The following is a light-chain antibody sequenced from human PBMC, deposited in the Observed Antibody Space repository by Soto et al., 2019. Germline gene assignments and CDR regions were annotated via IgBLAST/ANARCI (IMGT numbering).Light chain of an antibody. J-gene: IGLJ2*01. CDR3: AAWDDSLTGPV. Sequence: QAVVTQPPSVSGTPGQRVSISCSGGNSNIGSNTVNWYQQLPGTAPKLLIYNDNQRPSGVPDRFSGSKSGTSASLAISGLQSDDEADYYCAAWDDSLTGPVFGGGTKLTVL. V-gene: IGLV1-44*01. CDR2: NDN. CDR1: NSNIGSNT.